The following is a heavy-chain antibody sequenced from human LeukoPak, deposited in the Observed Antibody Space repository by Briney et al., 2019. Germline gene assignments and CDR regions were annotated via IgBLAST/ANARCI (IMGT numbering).Heavy chain of an antibody. V-gene: IGHV3-66*01. CDR3: ASGRYYYDSSGYYPPHYYYYYIGR. J-gene: IGHJ6*03. D-gene: IGHD3-22*01. Sequence: GGSLRLSCAASGFTVSSNYKSWVRQAPGKGLEWVSVIYSGGSTYYADSVKGRFTFSRDNSKNTLYLQMNSLRAEDAAVYYCASGRYYYDSSGYYPPHYYYYYIGRLGQRDDGHHLL. CDR2: IYSGGST. CDR1: GFTVSSNY.